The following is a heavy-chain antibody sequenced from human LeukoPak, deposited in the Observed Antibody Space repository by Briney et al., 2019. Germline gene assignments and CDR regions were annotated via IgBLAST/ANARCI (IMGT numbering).Heavy chain of an antibody. V-gene: IGHV3-7*01. CDR3: AREDGYCSGGNCYSYFDS. Sequence: GGSLRLSCAASGFTFSHFGMSWVRQAPGKGLEWVAYIKKTGSETYYVDSVKGRFTITRDNTRNSLFLQMYSLRAEDTAVYFCAREDGYCSGGNCYSYFDSWGQGTLVTVSS. J-gene: IGHJ4*02. CDR2: IKKTGSET. CDR1: GFTFSHFG. D-gene: IGHD2-15*01.